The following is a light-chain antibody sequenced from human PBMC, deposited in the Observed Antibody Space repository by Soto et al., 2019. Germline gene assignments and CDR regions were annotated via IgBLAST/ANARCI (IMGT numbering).Light chain of an antibody. CDR3: CSFTSITTYV. CDR1: SSDVGAYNY. Sequence: QSALTQPASVSGSLGQSSTISCTGTSSDVGAYNYVSWYQQQPGKAPKLMISEVSNRPSGVSNRFSGSKSGNTASLIISGLQAEDEADYYCCSFTSITTYVFGTGTKVTVL. J-gene: IGLJ1*01. V-gene: IGLV2-14*01. CDR2: EVS.